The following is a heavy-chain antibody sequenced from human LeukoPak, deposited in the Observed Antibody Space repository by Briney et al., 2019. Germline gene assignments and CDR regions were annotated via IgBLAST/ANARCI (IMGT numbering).Heavy chain of an antibody. J-gene: IGHJ3*02. Sequence: GASVKVSCKASGYNFMTYGISWVRQAPGQGLEWMGWIGPYKGKTSYGQKFQGRITMTTDTSTSTAYMDLTSLRSDDTAVYYCAVGTTAPKLGAFDIWGQGTMVTVSS. V-gene: IGHV1-18*01. CDR1: GYNFMTYG. D-gene: IGHD4-17*01. CDR2: IGPYKGKT. CDR3: AVGTTAPKLGAFDI.